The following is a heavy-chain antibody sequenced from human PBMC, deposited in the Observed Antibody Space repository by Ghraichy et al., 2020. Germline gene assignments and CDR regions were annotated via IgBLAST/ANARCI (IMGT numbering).Heavy chain of an antibody. J-gene: IGHJ4*02. Sequence: VKVSCKASGGTFSSYAISWVRQAPGQGLEWMGGIIPIFGTANYAQKFQGRVTITADESTSTAYMELSSLRSEDTAVYYCARGVVRGVIGHLDYWGQGTLVTVSS. V-gene: IGHV1-69*13. CDR1: GGTFSSYA. CDR3: ARGVVRGVIGHLDY. D-gene: IGHD3-10*01. CDR2: IIPIFGTA.